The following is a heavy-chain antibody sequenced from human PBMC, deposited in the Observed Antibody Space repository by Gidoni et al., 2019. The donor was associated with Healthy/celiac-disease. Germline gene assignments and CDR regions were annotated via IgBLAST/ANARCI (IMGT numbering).Heavy chain of an antibody. V-gene: IGHV3-23*01. CDR3: AKAGGGHYYGSGSKFDY. J-gene: IGHJ4*02. CDR2: ISGSGGST. D-gene: IGHD3-10*01. Sequence: EVQLLESGGGLVQPGGSLRLSCAASGFTFSSYAMSWVRQAPGKGLEWVSAISGSGGSTYYADSVKGRFTISRDNSKNTLYLQMNSLRAEDTAVYYCAKAGGGHYYGSGSKFDYWGQGTLVTVSS. CDR1: GFTFSSYA.